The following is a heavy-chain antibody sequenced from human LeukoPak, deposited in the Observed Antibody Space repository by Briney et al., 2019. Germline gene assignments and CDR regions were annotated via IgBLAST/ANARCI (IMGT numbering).Heavy chain of an antibody. CDR1: GGSFSGYY. CDR2: IYYSGST. J-gene: IGHJ4*02. CDR3: ARLIDY. V-gene: IGHV4-34*01. Sequence: SETLSLTCAVYGGSFSGYYWSWIRQPPGKGLEWIGSIYYSGSTYYNPSLKSRVTISVDTSKNQFSLKLSSVTAADTAVYYCARLIDYWGQGTLVTVSS.